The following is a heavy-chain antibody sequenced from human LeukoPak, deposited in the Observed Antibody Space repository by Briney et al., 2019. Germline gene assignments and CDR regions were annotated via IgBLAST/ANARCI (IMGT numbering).Heavy chain of an antibody. V-gene: IGHV4-34*01. Sequence: PSETLSLTCAVHGGSFSGYYWSWIRQPPGKGLEWIGEINHSGSTNYNPSLKSRVTISVDTSKNQFSLKLSSVTAADTAVYYCARGPRYCSSTSCSTFGYWGQGTLVTVSS. D-gene: IGHD2-2*01. J-gene: IGHJ4*02. CDR2: INHSGST. CDR3: ARGPRYCSSTSCSTFGY. CDR1: GGSFSGYY.